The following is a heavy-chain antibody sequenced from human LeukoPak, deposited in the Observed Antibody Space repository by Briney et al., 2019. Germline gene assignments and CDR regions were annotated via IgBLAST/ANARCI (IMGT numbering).Heavy chain of an antibody. CDR1: GFTFSSYA. CDR2: ISGSGGST. J-gene: IGHJ3*02. CDR3: AKEAKEYYDFWSGSGADAFDI. V-gene: IGHV3-23*01. Sequence: VGSLRLSCAASGFTFSSYAMSWVRQAPGKGLEWVSAISGSGGSTYYADSVKGRFTISRDNSKNTLYLQMNSLRAEDTAVYYCAKEAKEYYDFWSGSGADAFDIWGQGTMVTVSS. D-gene: IGHD3-3*01.